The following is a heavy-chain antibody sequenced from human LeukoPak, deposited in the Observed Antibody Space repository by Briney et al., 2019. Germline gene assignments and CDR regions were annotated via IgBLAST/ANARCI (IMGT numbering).Heavy chain of an antibody. CDR1: GFTFSSYS. V-gene: IGHV3-21*01. Sequence: GGSLRLSCAASGFTFSSYSMNWVRQAPGKGLEWVSSISSSSSYIYYADSVKGRFTISRDNAKNSLYLQMNSLRAEDTAVYYCARAQVGFGAYGMDVWGQGTTVTVSS. J-gene: IGHJ6*02. CDR3: ARAQVGFGAYGMDV. D-gene: IGHD3-10*01. CDR2: ISSSSSYI.